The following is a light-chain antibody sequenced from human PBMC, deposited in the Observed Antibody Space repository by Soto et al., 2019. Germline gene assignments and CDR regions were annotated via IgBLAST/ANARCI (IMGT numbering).Light chain of an antibody. V-gene: IGKV1-39*01. Sequence: DIQMTQSPSSLSASVGDRVTITCRASQSISSYLNWYQQKPGKAPKLLIYAASSLQSGVPSRFSGSGSGTDFTLTISSLQPDDFATYYCQQYNSYPFGFGGGTKVEIK. CDR3: QQYNSYPFG. CDR2: AAS. CDR1: QSISSY. J-gene: IGKJ4*01.